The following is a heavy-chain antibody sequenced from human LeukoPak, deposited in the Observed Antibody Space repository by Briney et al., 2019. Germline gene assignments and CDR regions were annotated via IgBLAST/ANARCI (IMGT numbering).Heavy chain of an antibody. CDR2: INHNGNVN. CDR3: ARGGGLDV. V-gene: IGHV3-7*03. D-gene: IGHD3-16*01. J-gene: IGHJ6*02. CDR1: GFTFSRYW. Sequence: GGSLRLSCVGSGFTFSRYWLNWARQAPGKGLEWVASINHNGNVNYYVDSVKGRFTISRDNAKNSLYLQMSNLRAEDTAVYFCARGGGLDVWGQGATVTVSS.